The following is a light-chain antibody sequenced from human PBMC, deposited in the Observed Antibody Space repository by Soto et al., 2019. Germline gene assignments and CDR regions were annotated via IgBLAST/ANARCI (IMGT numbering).Light chain of an antibody. CDR3: QQYGRSPPFT. CDR1: QSVSSTY. J-gene: IGKJ2*01. V-gene: IGKV3-20*01. Sequence: EIVLTQSPGTLSLSPGERATLSCRASQSVSSTYIAWYQQNPGQAPRLLIYGASNRATGIPDRFSGSGSGTDFTLTISRLEPEDFAVYFCQQYGRSPPFTFCQGTKVEIK. CDR2: GAS.